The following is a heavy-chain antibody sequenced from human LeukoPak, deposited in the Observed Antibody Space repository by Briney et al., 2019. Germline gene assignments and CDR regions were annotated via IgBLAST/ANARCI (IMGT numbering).Heavy chain of an antibody. CDR3: IAAAAIEDFDY. CDR2: ISAYNGNT. Sequence: GSSVKVYCKASGYTFTSYGISWVRQAPGQGLEWMGWISAYNGNTNYAQKLQGRVTMPRNTSISTAYMELSSLRSEDTAVYHCIAAAAIEDFDYWGQGTLVTVSS. V-gene: IGHV1-18*01. D-gene: IGHD6-13*01. J-gene: IGHJ4*02. CDR1: GYTFTSYG.